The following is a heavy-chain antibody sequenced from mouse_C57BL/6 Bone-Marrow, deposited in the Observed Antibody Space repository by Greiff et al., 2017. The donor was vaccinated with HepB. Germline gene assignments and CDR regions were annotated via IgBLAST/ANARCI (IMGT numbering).Heavy chain of an antibody. J-gene: IGHJ4*01. V-gene: IGHV5-6*01. D-gene: IGHD2-1*01. Sequence: DVQLVESGGDFVKPGGSLKLSCAASRFTFSTYGMSWVRQTPDTRLEWVATISSGGSFTYYPDSVKGRFTISRDNAKNTQYLQMSSLKSEDTAIYYCARMGGNYPYYYALYYWGQGTSVTVSS. CDR3: ARMGGNYPYYYALYY. CDR1: RFTFSTYG. CDR2: ISSGGSFT.